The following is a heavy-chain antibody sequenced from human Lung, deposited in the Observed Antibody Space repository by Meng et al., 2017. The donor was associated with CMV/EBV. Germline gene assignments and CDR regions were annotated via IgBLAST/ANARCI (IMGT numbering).Heavy chain of an antibody. V-gene: IGHV5-51*01. J-gene: IGHJ4*02. Sequence: XVSCKGSGYSFTSYWIGWVRQMPGKGLEWMGIIYPGDSDTRYSPSFQGQVTISADKSISTAYLQWSSLKASDTAMYYCARHRSKAAAGEPWGQGTLVTVSS. CDR1: GYSFTSYW. D-gene: IGHD6-13*01. CDR3: ARHRSKAAAGEP. CDR2: IYPGDSDT.